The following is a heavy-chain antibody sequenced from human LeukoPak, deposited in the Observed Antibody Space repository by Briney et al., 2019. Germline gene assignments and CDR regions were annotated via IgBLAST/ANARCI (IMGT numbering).Heavy chain of an antibody. Sequence: PGGSLRLSCAASGFTVSSNYMNWVRQAPGKGLEWVSVIYSGGGTYYADSVKGRFTISRDNSKNTLDLQMNSLRAEDAAVYFCAREPRGPGWYFDLWGRGTPVTVSS. CDR2: IYSGGGT. V-gene: IGHV3-66*01. CDR1: GFTVSSNY. J-gene: IGHJ2*01. D-gene: IGHD3-10*01. CDR3: AREPRGPGWYFDL.